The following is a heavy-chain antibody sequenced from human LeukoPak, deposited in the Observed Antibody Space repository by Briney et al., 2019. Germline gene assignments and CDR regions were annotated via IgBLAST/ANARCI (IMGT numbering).Heavy chain of an antibody. J-gene: IGHJ6*02. V-gene: IGHV4-59*08. D-gene: IGHD2-21*02. CDR3: ASSYCGGDCYSYYYYYGMDV. Sequence: SETLSLTCTVSGGSISSYYWSWIRQPPGKGLEWIGYIYYSVSTNYNPSFKSRVTISVDTSKNQFSLKLSSVTAADTAVYYCASSYCGGDCYSYYYYYGMDVWGQGTTVTVSS. CDR2: IYYSVST. CDR1: GGSISSYY.